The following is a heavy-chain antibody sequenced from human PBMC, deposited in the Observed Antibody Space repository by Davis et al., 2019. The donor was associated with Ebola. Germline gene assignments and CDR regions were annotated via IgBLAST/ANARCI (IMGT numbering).Heavy chain of an antibody. CDR3: ARLKYDFWSGYYFVDY. V-gene: IGHV4-59*01. CDR2: IYYSGST. CDR1: GGSISSYY. D-gene: IGHD3-3*01. Sequence: PSETLSLTCTVSGGSISSYYWSWIRQPPGKGLEWIGYIYYSGSTNYNPSLKSRVTISVDTSKNQFSLKLSSVTAADTAVYYCARLKYDFWSGYYFVDYWGQGTLVTVSS. J-gene: IGHJ4*02.